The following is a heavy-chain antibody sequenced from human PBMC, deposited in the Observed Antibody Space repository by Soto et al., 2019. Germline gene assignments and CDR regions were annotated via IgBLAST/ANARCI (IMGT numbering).Heavy chain of an antibody. J-gene: IGHJ6*02. Sequence: GASVKVSCKASGGTFSSYAIRWVRQAPGQGLEWMGGIIPIFGTANYAQKFQGRVTITADESTSTAYMELSSLRSEDTAVYYCARGVEYYDFWSGYPPPDYYYYGMDVWGQGTTVTVSS. CDR1: GGTFSSYA. D-gene: IGHD3-3*01. CDR2: IIPIFGTA. CDR3: ARGVEYYDFWSGYPPPDYYYYGMDV. V-gene: IGHV1-69*13.